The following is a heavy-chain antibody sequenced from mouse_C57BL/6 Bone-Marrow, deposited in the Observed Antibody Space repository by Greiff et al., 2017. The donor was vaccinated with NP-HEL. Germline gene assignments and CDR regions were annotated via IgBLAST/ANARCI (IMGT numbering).Heavy chain of an antibody. Sequence: QVQLQQPGAELVMPGASVKLSCKASGYTFTSYWMHWVKQRPGQGLEWIGEIDPSDSYTNYNQKFKGKSTLTVDKSSSTAYMQLSSLTSEDSAVYYCAREDGYYFYAMDYWGQGTSVTVSS. CDR1: GYTFTSYW. V-gene: IGHV1-69*01. CDR3: AREDGYYFYAMDY. CDR2: IDPSDSYT. D-gene: IGHD2-3*01. J-gene: IGHJ4*01.